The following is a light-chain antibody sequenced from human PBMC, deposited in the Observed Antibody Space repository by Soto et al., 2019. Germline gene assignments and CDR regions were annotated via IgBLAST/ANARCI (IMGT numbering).Light chain of an antibody. Sequence: QSALTQPASVSGSPGQSITISCTGTSSDVGGHNFVSWFQQHPGKAPKLMIYEVTNRPSGVSARFSASKSGNTASLTISGLQAEDDADYYCISYTSSYTWVFGGGTKLTVL. J-gene: IGLJ3*02. V-gene: IGLV2-14*01. CDR3: ISYTSSYTWV. CDR1: SSDVGGHNF. CDR2: EVT.